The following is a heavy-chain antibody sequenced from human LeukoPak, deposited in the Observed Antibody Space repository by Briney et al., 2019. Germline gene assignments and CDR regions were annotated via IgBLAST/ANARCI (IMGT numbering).Heavy chain of an antibody. D-gene: IGHD3-22*01. V-gene: IGHV4-4*07. Sequence: SETLSLTCTVSGGSVNSYYWSWIRQPAGKGLEWIGHIYTSRTTSYNPSLKSRVTMSLDTSKNQFSLKLSSVTAADTAVYYCAREEIFAYDSSGFFDYWGQGTLVTVSS. CDR3: AREEIFAYDSSGFFDY. CDR1: GGSVNSYY. J-gene: IGHJ4*02. CDR2: IYTSRTT.